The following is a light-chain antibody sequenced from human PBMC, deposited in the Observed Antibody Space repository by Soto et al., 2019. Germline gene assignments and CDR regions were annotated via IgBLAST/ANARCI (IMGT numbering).Light chain of an antibody. J-gene: IGLJ1*01. CDR3: QSYDNNSDYV. Sequence: QYLLTQPPCVSGARGQRFTISCTPSRSNIGAGYVVHWYQQLPGAAPKLLIFSDNNRPAGVPDRFSGSKSGTSASLAITGLRAEDEADYYCQSYDNNSDYVFGTGTKATVL. CDR1: RSNIGAGYV. V-gene: IGLV1-40*01. CDR2: SDN.